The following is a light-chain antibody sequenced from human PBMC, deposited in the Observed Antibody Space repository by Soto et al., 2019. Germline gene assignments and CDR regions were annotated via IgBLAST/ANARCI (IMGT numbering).Light chain of an antibody. CDR3: QKYNSAPRT. CDR2: AAS. V-gene: IGKV1-27*01. J-gene: IGKJ1*01. Sequence: DIQMTQSPSSLSASVGDRVTITCRASQGISNYLAWYQQKPGKVPKLLIYAASTLQSGVPSRFSGRGSGTDFTLTINSLQPEDVATYYCQKYNSAPRTFGQGTKVEIK. CDR1: QGISNY.